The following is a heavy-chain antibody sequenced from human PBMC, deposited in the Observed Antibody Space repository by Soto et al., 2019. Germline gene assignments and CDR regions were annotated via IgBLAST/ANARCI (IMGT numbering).Heavy chain of an antibody. CDR2: ISYDGGNE. V-gene: IGHV3-30*18. Sequence: QVQMVESGGGVAQPGRSLRLSCAVSGFTFSAFAMYWVRQAPGKGVEWVALISYDGGNEDYAESVRGRFTISRDNSKNTLYLDMNSLSAEDLAVYFCAKGVVREPAYFDYWGQGTLVTVSS. J-gene: IGHJ4*02. CDR3: AKGVVREPAYFDY. D-gene: IGHD3-10*01. CDR1: GFTFSAFA.